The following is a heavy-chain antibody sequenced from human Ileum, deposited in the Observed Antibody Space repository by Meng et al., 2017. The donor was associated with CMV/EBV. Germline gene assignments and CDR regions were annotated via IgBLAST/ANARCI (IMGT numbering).Heavy chain of an antibody. D-gene: IGHD3-10*01. CDR1: GGSLTGYY. CDR3: ARRVGSGKYYFDY. V-gene: IGHV4-34*01. J-gene: IGHJ4*02. Sequence: GAVSGGSLTGYYCSWIRQPPGKGLEWIGEINYSESTNYNPSLKSRVTISVDMSKNQCSLKLRSATAADTGVYYCARRVGSGKYYFDYWSQGTLVTVSS. CDR2: INYSEST.